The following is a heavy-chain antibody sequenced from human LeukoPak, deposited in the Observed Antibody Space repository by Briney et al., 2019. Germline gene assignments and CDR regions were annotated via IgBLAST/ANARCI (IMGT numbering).Heavy chain of an antibody. V-gene: IGHV3-30*18. CDR1: GFTFSSDG. CDR2: ISNDGSKK. D-gene: IGHD2-2*03. J-gene: IGHJ4*02. Sequence: GGSLRLSCAASGFTFSSDGMHWVRQAPGKGLEWVALISNDGSKKYYADSVKGRFTISRDNSKNTLDLQMNSLRAEDTAVYYCAKDGYCSSTSCYPNHFDSWGQGTLVTVSS. CDR3: AKDGYCSSTSCYPNHFDS.